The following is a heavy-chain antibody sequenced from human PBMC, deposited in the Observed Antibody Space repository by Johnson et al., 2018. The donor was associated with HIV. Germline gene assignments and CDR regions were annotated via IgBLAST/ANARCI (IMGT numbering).Heavy chain of an antibody. CDR3: ARVGGSWMLDAFDI. J-gene: IGHJ3*02. CDR1: GFTFSSYW. V-gene: IGHV3-74*02. Sequence: VQLVESGGGVVQPGRSLRLSCAVSGFTFSSYWMHWVRQAPGKGLVWVSRINSDGSSTSYADSVKGRFTISRDNSKNTLYLQMNSLRAGDSAVYYCARVGGSWMLDAFDIWGQGTVVTVSS. CDR2: INSDGSST. D-gene: IGHD3-10*01.